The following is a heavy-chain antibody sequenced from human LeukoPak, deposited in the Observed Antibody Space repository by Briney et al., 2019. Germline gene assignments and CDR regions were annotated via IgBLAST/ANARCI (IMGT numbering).Heavy chain of an antibody. Sequence: ASVKVSCKASGGTFSSYAISWVRQAPGQGLEWMGGIIPIFGTANYARKFQGRVTITADESTSTAYMELSSLRSEDTAVYYCARDQGAVAGTEAFDIWGQGTMVTVSS. J-gene: IGHJ3*02. V-gene: IGHV1-69*13. CDR2: IIPIFGTA. CDR3: ARDQGAVAGTEAFDI. CDR1: GGTFSSYA. D-gene: IGHD6-19*01.